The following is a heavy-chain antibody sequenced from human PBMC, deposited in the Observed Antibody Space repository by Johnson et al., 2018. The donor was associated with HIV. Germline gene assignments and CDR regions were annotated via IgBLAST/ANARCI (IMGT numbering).Heavy chain of an antibody. CDR3: ARVGQKLVPVPRGAFDI. J-gene: IGHJ3*02. D-gene: IGHD6-6*01. V-gene: IGHV3-30*04. CDR2: ISYDGSNK. Sequence: QVQLVEAGGGVVQPGRSLRLSCAARGFPFSSYAMHWVRQAPGQGLEWVAVISYDGSNKYYADSVKGRFTISRDNSKNTLYLQMNSLRAEDTAVYYCARVGQKLVPVPRGAFDIWGQGTMVTVSS. CDR1: GFPFSSYA.